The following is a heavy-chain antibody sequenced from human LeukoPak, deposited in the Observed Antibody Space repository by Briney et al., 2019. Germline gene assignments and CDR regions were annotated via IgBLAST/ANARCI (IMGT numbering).Heavy chain of an antibody. CDR3: ARMAGSGSLNWFDP. D-gene: IGHD3-10*01. CDR2: IYPKSGGT. V-gene: IGHV1-2*02. CDR1: GYTFTDHY. J-gene: IGHJ5*02. Sequence: GASVKVSCKASGYTFTDHYIHWMRQAPGQGPEWMGWIYPKSGGTNSAQKFQGRVTLTSDTSISTTYMELSGLRSDDTAVYYCARMAGSGSLNWFDPWGQGTLVTVSS.